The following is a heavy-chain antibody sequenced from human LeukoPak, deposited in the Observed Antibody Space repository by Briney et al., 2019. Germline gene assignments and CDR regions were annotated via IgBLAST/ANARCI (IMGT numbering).Heavy chain of an antibody. J-gene: IGHJ4*02. CDR2: VSSGFHA. V-gene: IGHV3-13*01. D-gene: IGHD5-18*01. CDR3: VREARGYHYTYFDY. Sequence: GGSLRLSCTASGFTLGSHDMHWVRQIPGQGLEWVAAVSSGFHAFYADSVQGRFTVSREDARNSLYLQMNSLRAGDTAVYYCVREARGYHYTYFDYWGQGTLVTVSS. CDR1: GFTLGSHD.